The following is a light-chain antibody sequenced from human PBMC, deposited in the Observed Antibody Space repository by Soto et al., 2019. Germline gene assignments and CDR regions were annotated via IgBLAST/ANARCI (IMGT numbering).Light chain of an antibody. J-gene: IGKJ4*01. CDR1: QDIRSS. V-gene: IGKV1-9*01. CDR2: TVS. Sequence: DIQLTQSPSFRSASVGDRLTITGRVSQDIRSSLAWYQQKPGKAPNLLIYTVSTLQSGVPSRFSGSRSGTEFTLTISSLQPEDFATYYCQQFNSSPFTFGGGTKVEI. CDR3: QQFNSSPFT.